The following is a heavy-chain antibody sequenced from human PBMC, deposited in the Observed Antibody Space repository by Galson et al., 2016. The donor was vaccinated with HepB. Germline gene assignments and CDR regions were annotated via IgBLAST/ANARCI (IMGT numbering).Heavy chain of an antibody. V-gene: IGHV4-59*02. CDR1: GGSVTYYY. Sequence: SETLSLTCSVSGGSVTYYYWSWIRQPPGKGLEYIGYIYYTGSTNDNSSLNSRVTMSLDTSKNQLSLNLSSVTDADTAIYYCAGGLPMLFNAFDIWGQGTLLAVSS. J-gene: IGHJ3*02. D-gene: IGHD2-21*01. CDR2: IYYTGST. CDR3: AGGLPMLFNAFDI.